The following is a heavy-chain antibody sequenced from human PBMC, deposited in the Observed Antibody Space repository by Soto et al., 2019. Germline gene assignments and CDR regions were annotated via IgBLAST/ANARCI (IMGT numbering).Heavy chain of an antibody. D-gene: IGHD1-26*01. V-gene: IGHV3-23*01. CDR1: GFTFSSYA. Sequence: EVQLLESGGGLVQPGGSLRLSCAASGFTFSSYAMRWVRQAPVKGLEWVSAISGSGGSTYYADSVKGRFTISRDNSKNTLYLQMNSLRAEDTAVYYCARRGSGSYYAYWGQGTPVTVSS. CDR2: ISGSGGST. J-gene: IGHJ4*02. CDR3: ARRGSGSYYAY.